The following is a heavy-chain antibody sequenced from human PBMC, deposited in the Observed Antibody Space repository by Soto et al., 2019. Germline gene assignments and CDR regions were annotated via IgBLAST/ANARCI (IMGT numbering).Heavy chain of an antibody. CDR1: GGSILNGGHY. D-gene: IGHD2-2*02. J-gene: IGHJ5*02. CDR3: ARESPQSRYCSSTSCHTGWFDP. Sequence: TLSLTCTVSGGSILNGGHYWTWIRQHPGKGLEWIGRIFFSGNTHYNPALKSRLTFSLDTSKNQFSLKLSSVTAADTAVYYCARESPQSRYCSSTSCHTGWFDPWGQGTLVTVSS. CDR2: IFFSGNT. V-gene: IGHV4-31*03.